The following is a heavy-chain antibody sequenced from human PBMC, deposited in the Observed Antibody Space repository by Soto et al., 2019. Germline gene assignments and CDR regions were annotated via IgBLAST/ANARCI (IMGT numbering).Heavy chain of an antibody. CDR1: GGSMSSSSYY. V-gene: IGHV4-39*01. D-gene: IGHD6-6*01. CDR2: IYYSGST. CDR3: ARRGLYSSSPFDY. J-gene: IGHJ4*02. Sequence: QLQLQESGPGLVKPSETLSLTCTVSGGSMSSSSYYWGWIRQPPGKGLEWIGIIYYSGSTYYNPSLKSRVTISVDTSKTQFSLNLSSVTAADTAVYYCARRGLYSSSPFDYWGQGTLVTVSS.